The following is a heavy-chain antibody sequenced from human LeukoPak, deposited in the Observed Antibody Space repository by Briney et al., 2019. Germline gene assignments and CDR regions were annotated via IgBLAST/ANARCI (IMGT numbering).Heavy chain of an antibody. V-gene: IGHV3-30-3*01. D-gene: IGHD3-10*01. CDR3: GGGAFFPMVGGGGFQH. CDR1: GFTFSSYA. Sequence: GRSLRLSCAASGFTFSSYAMHWVRQAPGKGLEWVAVISYDGSNKCYADSVKGRFTISRDNSKNTLYLQMNSLRAEDTAVYYCGGGAFFPMVGGGGFQHWGQGPLVTVSS. J-gene: IGHJ1*01. CDR2: ISYDGSNK.